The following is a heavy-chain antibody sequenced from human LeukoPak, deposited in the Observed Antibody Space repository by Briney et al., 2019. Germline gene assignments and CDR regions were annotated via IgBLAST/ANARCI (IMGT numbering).Heavy chain of an antibody. D-gene: IGHD3-10*01. CDR3: ARGLRGYYGSGSYYTRHDYYYYYYMDV. V-gene: IGHV1-8*01. CDR1: GYTFTSHD. Sequence: ASVKVSCKASGYTFTSHDINWVRQATGQGLEWMGWMNPNSGNTGYAQKFQGRVTMTRNTSISTAYMELSSLRSEDTAVYYCARGLRGYYGSGSYYTRHDYYYYYYMDVWGKGTTVTISS. J-gene: IGHJ6*03. CDR2: MNPNSGNT.